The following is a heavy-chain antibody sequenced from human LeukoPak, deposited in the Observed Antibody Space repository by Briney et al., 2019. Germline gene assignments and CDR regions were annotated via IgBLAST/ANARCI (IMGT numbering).Heavy chain of an antibody. CDR1: GYTFTGYY. CDR3: VRETGTIGYYMDV. Sequence: GASVKVSCKASGYTFTGYYMHWVRQGPGKGLVWVARIHRDGGMTRYADSVEGRFTISRDNAKNTLYLQMNSLRAEDTAIYYCVRETGTIGYYMDVWGKGTTVTVSS. V-gene: IGHV3-74*01. J-gene: IGHJ6*03. CDR2: IHRDGGMT. D-gene: IGHD2-15*01.